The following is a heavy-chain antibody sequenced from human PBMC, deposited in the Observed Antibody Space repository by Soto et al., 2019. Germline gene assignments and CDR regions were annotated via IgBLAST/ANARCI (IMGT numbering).Heavy chain of an antibody. J-gene: IGHJ3*02. CDR3: ARDLVYGTAFDI. D-gene: IGHD4-17*01. V-gene: IGHV4-59*01. CDR2: IYYSGST. Sequence: SEPLSLTCSVAGGSISSYCWSWIRQPPGKGLEWIGYIYYSGSTNYNPSLKSRVTISVDTSKNQFSLKLSSVTAADTAVYYCARDLVYGTAFDIWGQGTMVTVSS. CDR1: GGSISSYC.